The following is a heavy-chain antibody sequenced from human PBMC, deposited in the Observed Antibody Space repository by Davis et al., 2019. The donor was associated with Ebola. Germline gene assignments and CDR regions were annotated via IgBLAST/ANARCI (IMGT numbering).Heavy chain of an antibody. CDR2: ISSNGGST. J-gene: IGHJ4*02. CDR1: GFTFSSYA. Sequence: GGSLRLSCAASGFTFSSYAMHCVRQAPGKGLEYVSAISSNGGSTYYADSVKGRFTISRDNSKNTLYLQMSSLRAEDTAVYYCVKVIGPSYFDYWGQGTLVTVSS. V-gene: IGHV3-64D*08. CDR3: VKVIGPSYFDY.